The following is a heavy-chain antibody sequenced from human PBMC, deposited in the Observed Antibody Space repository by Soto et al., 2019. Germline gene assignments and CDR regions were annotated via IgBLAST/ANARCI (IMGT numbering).Heavy chain of an antibody. J-gene: IGHJ5*01. D-gene: IGHD3-22*01. Sequence: SETLSLTCTVSDGSITPNYYTWVRQPPGKGLEWIGYVYYAGTTTYNPSLKSRVSISIDTSKNEVSLKLSSVTAADTAVYYCARLGAYYQALDSWGHGTLVTAPQ. CDR1: DGSITPNY. V-gene: IGHV4-59*08. CDR2: VYYAGTT. CDR3: ARLGAYYQALDS.